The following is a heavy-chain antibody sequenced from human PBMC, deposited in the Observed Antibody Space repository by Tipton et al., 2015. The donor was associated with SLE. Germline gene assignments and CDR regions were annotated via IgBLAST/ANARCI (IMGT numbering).Heavy chain of an antibody. V-gene: IGHV1-8*01. CDR3: SRCQEDYIWGSYLYYYYVMYV. CDR2: MNPNSAST. Sequence: QVQLVQSGAEVKKPGASVKVSCKASGYSFTRHDINWVRQATGQGLEWMGWMNPNSASTGYAQKFQGRVTMTRDTSISTAYMELTSLRSVDTAVYYFSRCQEDYIWGSYLYYYYVMYVWGQGTTFTVSS. J-gene: IGHJ6*02. CDR1: GYSFTRHD. D-gene: IGHD3-16*02.